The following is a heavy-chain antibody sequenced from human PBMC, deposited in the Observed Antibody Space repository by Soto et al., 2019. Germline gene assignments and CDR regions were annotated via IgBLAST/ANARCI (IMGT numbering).Heavy chain of an antibody. CDR2: ISGSGSDR. V-gene: IGHV3-23*01. J-gene: IGHJ6*03. D-gene: IGHD3-10*01. CDR3: TKTPRSYYYYMDV. CDR1: GFTFSTYA. Sequence: EVQVLESGGGLVQPGGSQRLSCVASGFTFSTYAMNWVRQAPGKGLEWVSGISGSGSDRYYADSVRGRFTISRDNSNNTLNLQMDSLRAEDTAIYYCTKTPRSYYYYMDVWGKGTTVTVSS.